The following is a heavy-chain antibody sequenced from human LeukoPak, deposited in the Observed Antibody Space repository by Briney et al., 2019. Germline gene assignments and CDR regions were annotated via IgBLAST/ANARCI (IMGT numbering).Heavy chain of an antibody. CDR3: ARGGGSSS. CDR1: GFTFSSYA. CDR2: ISYDGSNK. D-gene: IGHD6-6*01. J-gene: IGHJ5*02. Sequence: GRSLRLSCAASGFTFSSYAMHWVRQAPGKGLEWVAVISYDGSNKYYADSVKGRFTISRDNSKNTLYLQMNSLRAEDTAVYYCARGGGSSSWGQGTLVTVSS. V-gene: IGHV3-30*07.